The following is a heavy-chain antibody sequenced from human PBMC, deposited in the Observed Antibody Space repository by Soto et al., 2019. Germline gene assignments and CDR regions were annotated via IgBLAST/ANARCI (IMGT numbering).Heavy chain of an antibody. Sequence: SETLSLTCTVSGGSISSGDYYWSWIRQPPGKGLEWIGYIYYSGSTYYNPSLKSRVTISVDTSKNQFSLKLSSVTAADTAVYHCARDGFPGIAAAGMGGAPFYGMDVWGQGTTVTVSS. J-gene: IGHJ6*02. CDR2: IYYSGST. CDR1: GGSISSGDYY. CDR3: ARDGFPGIAAAGMGGAPFYGMDV. V-gene: IGHV4-30-4*01. D-gene: IGHD6-13*01.